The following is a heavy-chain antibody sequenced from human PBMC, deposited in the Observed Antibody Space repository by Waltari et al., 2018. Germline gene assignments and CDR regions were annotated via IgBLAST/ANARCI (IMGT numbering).Heavy chain of an antibody. CDR1: GYSISSCYY. J-gene: IGHJ5*02. V-gene: IGHV4-38-2*02. Sequence: QVQLQQSGPGLVRPSETLSLTCDVSGYSISSCYYCGLIRQSPEKGLEWIGSIYHNGTTYYNPSLQSRVNISMDTSQNLCSLKLSAVTAADTAVYYCARDGDNGGNSWWFDPWGQGTLVTVSS. CDR3: ARDGDNGGNSWWFDP. D-gene: IGHD2-21*02. CDR2: IYHNGTT.